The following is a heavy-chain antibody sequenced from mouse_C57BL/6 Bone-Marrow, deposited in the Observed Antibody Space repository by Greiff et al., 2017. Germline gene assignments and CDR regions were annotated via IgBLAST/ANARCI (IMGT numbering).Heavy chain of an antibody. V-gene: IGHV5-17*01. J-gene: IGHJ4*01. CDR2: ISSRSSTI. Sequence: VKLMESGGGLVKPGGSLKLSCAASGFTFSDYGMHWVRQAPEKGLEWVAYISSRSSTIYYADTVKGRFTISRDNAKNTLFLQMTSLRAEDTAMYYCARKRRVPMDYWGQGTSVTVSS. CDR1: GFTFSDYG. CDR3: ARKRRVPMDY.